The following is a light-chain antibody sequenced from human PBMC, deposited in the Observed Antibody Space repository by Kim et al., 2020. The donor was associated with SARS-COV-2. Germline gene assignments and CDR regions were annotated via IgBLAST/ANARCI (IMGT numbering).Light chain of an antibody. CDR2: GAS. CDR3: QQCNNWPLT. J-gene: IGKJ4*01. V-gene: IGKV3-15*01. Sequence: EIVMTQSPATLSVSPGERATLSCRASQSVSSNLAWYQQKPGQAPRFLIYGASTRATGIPARFSGSGSGTEFALTISSLQSEDFAVYYCQQCNNWPLTFGGGTKVDIK. CDR1: QSVSSN.